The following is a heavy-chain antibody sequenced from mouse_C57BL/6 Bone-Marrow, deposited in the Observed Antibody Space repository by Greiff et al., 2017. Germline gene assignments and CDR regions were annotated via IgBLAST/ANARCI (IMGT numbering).Heavy chain of an antibody. J-gene: IGHJ1*03. D-gene: IGHD1-1*01. Sequence: VQLQQSVAELVRPGASVKLSCTASGFNIKNTYMHWVKQRPEQGLEWIGRIDPANGNTKYAPKFKGKATITAATSSNTAYLQLSSLTSEDTAIYFCAPFYYYGSSPFWYFDVWGTGTTVTVSS. CDR3: APFYYYGSSPFWYFDV. CDR1: GFNIKNTY. V-gene: IGHV14-3*01. CDR2: IDPANGNT.